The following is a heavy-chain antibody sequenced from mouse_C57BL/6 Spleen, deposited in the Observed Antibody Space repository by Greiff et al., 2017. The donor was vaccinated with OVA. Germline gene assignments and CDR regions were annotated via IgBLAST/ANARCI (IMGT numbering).Heavy chain of an antibody. V-gene: IGHV5-9-1*02. CDR2: ISSGGDYI. J-gene: IGHJ4*01. Sequence: EVHLVESGEGLVKPGGSLKLSCAASGFTFSSYAMSWVRQTPEKRLEWVAYISSGGDYIYYADTVKGRFTISRDNARNTLYLQMSSLKSEDTAMYYCTIMVTTTGYAMDYWGQGTSVTVSS. CDR3: TIMVTTTGYAMDY. CDR1: GFTFSSYA. D-gene: IGHD2-2*01.